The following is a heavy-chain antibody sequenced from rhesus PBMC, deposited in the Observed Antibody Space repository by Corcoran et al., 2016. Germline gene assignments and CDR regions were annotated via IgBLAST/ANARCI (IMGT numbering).Heavy chain of an antibody. J-gene: IGHJ1*01. CDR1: GGSISSNY. D-gene: IGHD5-36*02. CDR3: ARGKVYSDSRQYFEF. Sequence: QLQLQESGPGLVKPSETLSLTCAVSGGSISSNYWSWIRQPPGKGLEWIGRSAGGGGSTTNNPSLSSRVTMSTDTSKNQFSLQLRSVTAADTAVYYCARGKVYSDSRQYFEFWGQGALATVSS. V-gene: IGHV4-173*01. CDR2: SAGGGGST.